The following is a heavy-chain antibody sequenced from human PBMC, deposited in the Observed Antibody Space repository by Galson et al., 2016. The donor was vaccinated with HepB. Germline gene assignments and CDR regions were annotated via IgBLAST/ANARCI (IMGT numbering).Heavy chain of an antibody. CDR3: AKGTIDLGDD. D-gene: IGHD4/OR15-4a*01. J-gene: IGHJ4*02. Sequence: SLRLSCAASGFAFSVYGMIWVRQASRKGLEWVSAISTSGSSKAYADSVKGRFTISRDNAKNTLYLQMNSLRAEDTAVYYCAKGTIDLGDDWGQGTLVTVSS. V-gene: IGHV3-23*01. CDR2: ISTSGSSK. CDR1: GFAFSVYG.